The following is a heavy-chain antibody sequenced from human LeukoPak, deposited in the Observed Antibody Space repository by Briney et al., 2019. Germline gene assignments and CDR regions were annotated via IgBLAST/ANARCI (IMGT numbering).Heavy chain of an antibody. CDR1: GLTLSSDW. J-gene: IGHJ4*02. V-gene: IGHV3-74*01. Sequence: GSLRLSCAASGLTLSSDWMHWVRQVPGKGLVWVSRINSDASTINYADSVKGRFTISRDNAKNTLYLQMNNLRAEDTAVYYCAREDCTIGAVCSSLLDHWGRGTLVTVSS. CDR2: INSDASTI. D-gene: IGHD2-8*01. CDR3: AREDCTIGAVCSSLLDH.